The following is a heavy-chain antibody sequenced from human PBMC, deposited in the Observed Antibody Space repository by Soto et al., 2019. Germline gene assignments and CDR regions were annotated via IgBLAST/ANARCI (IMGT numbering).Heavy chain of an antibody. CDR1: GGSISSGGYY. CDR2: IYYSGST. J-gene: IGHJ5*02. CDR3: ARNLPYSSSWYFSYNWFDP. Sequence: SETLSLTCTVSGGSISSGGYYWSWIRQHPGKGLEWIGYIYYSGSTYYNPSLKSRVTISVDTSNNQFSLKLTSVTAADTAMYYCARNLPYSSSWYFSYNWFDPWGQGTLVTVSS. D-gene: IGHD6-13*01. V-gene: IGHV4-31*03.